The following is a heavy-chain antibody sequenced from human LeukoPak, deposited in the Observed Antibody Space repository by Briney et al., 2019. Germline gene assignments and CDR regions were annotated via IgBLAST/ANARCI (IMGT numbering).Heavy chain of an antibody. V-gene: IGHV4-39*01. D-gene: IGHD3-9*01. J-gene: IGHJ3*02. CDR2: IDYSGTT. CDR1: GASISSTSYD. CDR3: VRQYYDIFTSYSDLFDI. Sequence: SETLSLTCTVSGASISSTSYDWGWLRQSPGKGLEWIVSIDYSGTTQDNPSLMSRFTISVDTSKNQFSLKLTSVTTADTSVYYCVRQYYDIFTSYSDLFDIWGPGTKVIVSS.